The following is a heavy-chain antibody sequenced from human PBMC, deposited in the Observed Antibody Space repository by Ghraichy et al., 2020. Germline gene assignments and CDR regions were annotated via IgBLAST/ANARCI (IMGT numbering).Heavy chain of an antibody. D-gene: IGHD1-26*01. Sequence: SETLSLTCAVYGGSFSTHYWSWIRQPPGKGLEWIGEINYSGSTNYNPSLKSRVTMSVDTSENQVSLKLTSVTAADTAVYYCARGSPYNGSSRLDYWDQGTLVTVSS. J-gene: IGHJ4*02. CDR3: ARGSPYNGSSRLDY. CDR2: INYSGST. V-gene: IGHV4-34*01. CDR1: GGSFSTHY.